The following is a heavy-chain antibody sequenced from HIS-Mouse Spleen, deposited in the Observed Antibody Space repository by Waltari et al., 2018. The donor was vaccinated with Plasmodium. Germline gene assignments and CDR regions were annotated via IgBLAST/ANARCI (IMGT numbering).Heavy chain of an antibody. V-gene: IGHV3-7*01. CDR2: IKQDGSEK. CDR1: GFTFSSYW. CDR3: ARLRRANWGMADAFDI. J-gene: IGHJ3*02. D-gene: IGHD7-27*01. Sequence: EVQLVESGGGLVQPGGSLRLSCAASGFTFSSYWMSWVRQAPGKGLEWVANIKQDGSEKYYVDAVKGLFTISRDNAKNSLYLQMNSLRAEDTAVYYCARLRRANWGMADAFDIWGQGTMVTVSS.